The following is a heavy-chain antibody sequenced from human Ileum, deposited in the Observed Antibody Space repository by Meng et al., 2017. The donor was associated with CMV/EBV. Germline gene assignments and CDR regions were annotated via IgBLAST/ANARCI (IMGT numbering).Heavy chain of an antibody. J-gene: IGHJ4*02. Sequence: SVKVSCKASGESYNSYAISWVRQAPGQGLEWVGRVITTLGTANYAQNFQGKVTLTADQSTSTMTLSSLRSDDTAIYYCAGGGAMGINYWGLGTLVTVSS. D-gene: IGHD5-18*01. CDR3: AGGGAMGINY. CDR1: GESYNSYA. V-gene: IGHV1-69*11. CDR2: VITTLGTA.